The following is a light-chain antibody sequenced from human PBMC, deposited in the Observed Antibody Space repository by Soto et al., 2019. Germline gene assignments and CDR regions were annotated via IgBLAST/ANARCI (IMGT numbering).Light chain of an antibody. CDR3: QQSHSIPYT. J-gene: IGKJ2*01. CDR1: QTISSY. Sequence: DIQMTQSPSSLSASVGDRVTITCRASQTISSYLNWYQQKPGKAPKLLIYAASILQSGVPSRFSGSGSGTDFTLTISSLQPGDFATYYCQQSHSIPYTFGQGTKLEIK. CDR2: AAS. V-gene: IGKV1-39*01.